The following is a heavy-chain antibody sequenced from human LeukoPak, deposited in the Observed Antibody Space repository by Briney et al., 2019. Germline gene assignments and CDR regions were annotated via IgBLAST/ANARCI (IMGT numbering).Heavy chain of an antibody. Sequence: GASVSVSYTASGYTFTNYGISGVRRAPGQGGEWMGWISPYNGNTKHAQKFQGKVTMTTDTSTTTAYMELRSLRCDDTAVYYCARALDIVVVAAAVRHYGLDVWGQGTTVTVSS. CDR2: ISPYNGNT. J-gene: IGHJ6*02. CDR3: ARALDIVVVAAAVRHYGLDV. V-gene: IGHV1-18*01. CDR1: GYTFTNYG. D-gene: IGHD2-15*01.